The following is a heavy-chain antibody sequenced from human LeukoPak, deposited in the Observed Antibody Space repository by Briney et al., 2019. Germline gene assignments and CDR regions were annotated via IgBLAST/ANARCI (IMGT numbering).Heavy chain of an antibody. V-gene: IGHV3-23*01. CDR3: AKGGLVTFGGVIPLGDY. CDR2: IDKSGGGA. Sequence: GGSLRLSCAASGFTFSSHAMNWVRQPPGKGLDWVSSIDKSGGGAFYADSVKGRFTISRDNSKNTLYLQMNSLRAEDTAVYYCAKGGLVTFGGVIPLGDYWGQGTLVTVSS. D-gene: IGHD3-16*02. CDR1: GFTFSSHA. J-gene: IGHJ4*02.